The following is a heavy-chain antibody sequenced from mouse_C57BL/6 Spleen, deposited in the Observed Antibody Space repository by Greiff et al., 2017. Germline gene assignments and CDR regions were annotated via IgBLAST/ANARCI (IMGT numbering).Heavy chain of an antibody. CDR2: IDPSDSYT. CDR1: GYTFTSYW. J-gene: IGHJ4*01. Sequence: QVQLQQPGAELVRPGTSVKLSCKASGYTFTSYWMHWVKQRPGQGLEWIGVIDPSDSYTNYNQKFKGKATLTVDTSSSTAYMQLSSLTSEDSAVYYCAREHYGSLYYAMDYWGQGTSVTVSS. V-gene: IGHV1-59*01. CDR3: AREHYGSLYYAMDY. D-gene: IGHD1-1*01.